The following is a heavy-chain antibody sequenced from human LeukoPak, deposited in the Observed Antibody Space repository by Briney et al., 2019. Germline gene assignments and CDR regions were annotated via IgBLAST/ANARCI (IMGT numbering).Heavy chain of an antibody. CDR3: ATKTPGNYPYDY. CDR2: SGTSGDT. D-gene: IGHD3-22*01. CDR1: GLTFSTSP. Sequence: GALRLSCAASGLTFSTSPMNWVRLAPGNRLEWVSTSGTSGDTYYADSVKGRFTISRDNSKSTLSLQMANLRVEDTAVYCCATKTPGNYPYDYWGQGTLVTVS. V-gene: IGHV3-23*01. J-gene: IGHJ4*02.